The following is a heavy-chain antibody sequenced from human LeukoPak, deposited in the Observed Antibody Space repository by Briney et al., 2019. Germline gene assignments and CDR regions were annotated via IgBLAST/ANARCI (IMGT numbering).Heavy chain of an antibody. CDR1: GFTVSSNY. Sequence: GGSLRLSCAASGFTVSSNYINWVRQAPGKGLEWVSLIYSGGTTYYADSVKGRFTISRDNSKNTLYLQMNSLRAEDTAVYYCAKGRLNYFDYWGQGTLVTVSS. D-gene: IGHD6-25*01. CDR2: IYSGGTT. CDR3: AKGRLNYFDY. J-gene: IGHJ4*02. V-gene: IGHV3-53*01.